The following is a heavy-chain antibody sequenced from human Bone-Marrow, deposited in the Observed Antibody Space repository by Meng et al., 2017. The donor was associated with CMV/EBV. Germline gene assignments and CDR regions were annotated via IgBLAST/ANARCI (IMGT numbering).Heavy chain of an antibody. CDR3: ARAYTLNPFDY. D-gene: IGHD2-2*02. V-gene: IGHV1-2*02. J-gene: IGHJ4*02. CDR1: GYTFTGYY. CDR2: INPNSGGT. Sequence: SYKASGYTFTGYYMHWVQQAPGQGLEWMRWINPNSGGTTYAQKFQGRVTMTRDTSISTAYMELSRLRSDDTAVYYCARAYTLNPFDYWGQGTLVTVSS.